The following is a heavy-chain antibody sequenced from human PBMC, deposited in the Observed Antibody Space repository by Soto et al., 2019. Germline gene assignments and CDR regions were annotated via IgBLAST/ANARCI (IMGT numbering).Heavy chain of an antibody. CDR1: GFGLSSYA. CDR3: AKSTWDDLPPSF. Sequence: GGSLRLSCAASGFGLSSYAVSWVCQAPGKGLEWVSVISGSGGATYYADSVKGRFTISRDNSKNTLYLQMNSVRAEDTAVYYCAKSTWDDLPPSFWGQGTLVTVSS. D-gene: IGHD1-26*01. CDR2: ISGSGGAT. J-gene: IGHJ4*02. V-gene: IGHV3-23*01.